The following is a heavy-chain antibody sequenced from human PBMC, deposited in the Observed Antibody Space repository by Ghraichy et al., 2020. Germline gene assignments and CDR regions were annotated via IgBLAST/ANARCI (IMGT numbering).Heavy chain of an antibody. CDR1: GFTFEDYT. J-gene: IGHJ4*02. V-gene: IGHV3-43*01. D-gene: IGHD4/OR15-4a*01. CDR3: ATGGAMSLDY. CDR2: ISWDGGDK. Sequence: GGSLRLSCAASGFTFEDYTMHWVRQAPVKGLEWVSLISWDGGDKYYADSVKGRFTISRDNNKDSLYLQVNSLRIEDTALYFCATGGAMSLDYWGQGTLVTVSS.